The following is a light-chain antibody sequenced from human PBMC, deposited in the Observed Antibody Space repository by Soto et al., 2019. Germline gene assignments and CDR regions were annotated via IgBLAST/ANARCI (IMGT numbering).Light chain of an antibody. CDR1: SSNIGSNY. CDR2: RNN. Sequence: QLVLTQPPSASGTPGQRVTISCSGSSSNIGSNYVYWYQQLPGTAPKLLIYRNNQRPSGVPDRLSGSKSGTSASLAISGLRSEDEADYYCAAWDDSLSGLYVFGTGTQLTVL. V-gene: IGLV1-47*01. J-gene: IGLJ1*01. CDR3: AAWDDSLSGLYV.